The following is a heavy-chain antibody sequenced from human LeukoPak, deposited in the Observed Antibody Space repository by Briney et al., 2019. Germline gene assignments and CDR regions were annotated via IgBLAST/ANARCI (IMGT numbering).Heavy chain of an antibody. CDR2: IYSSGGT. CDR1: GASISSHY. V-gene: IGHV4-59*11. J-gene: IGHJ5*02. CDR3: ARVSERRGWFDP. D-gene: IGHD1-1*01. Sequence: SETLSLTCTVFGASISSHYWSWIRQSPGKGLEWIGDIYSSGGTHYRASLDSRVTISLDTSKSQFSLNLRSVTAADTAVYYCARVSERRGWFDPWGQGTLVTVSS.